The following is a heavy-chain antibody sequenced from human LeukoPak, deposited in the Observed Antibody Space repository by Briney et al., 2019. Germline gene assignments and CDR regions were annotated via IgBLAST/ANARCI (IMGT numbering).Heavy chain of an antibody. J-gene: IGHJ6*02. D-gene: IGHD2-2*01. CDR2: ISSSSSYI. CDR3: ARDEVVPAAMKYYYYYYGMDV. Sequence: GGSLRLSCAASGFTFSSYSMNWVRQAPGKGLEWVSSISSSSSYIYYADSVKGRFTISRDNAKNSLYLQMNSLRAEDTAVYYCARDEVVPAAMKYYYYYYGMDVWGQGTTVTVSS. V-gene: IGHV3-21*01. CDR1: GFTFSSYS.